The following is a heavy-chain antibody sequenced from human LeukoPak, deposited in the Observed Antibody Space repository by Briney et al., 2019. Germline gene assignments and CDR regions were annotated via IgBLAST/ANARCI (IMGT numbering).Heavy chain of an antibody. D-gene: IGHD2-15*01. J-gene: IGHJ5*02. Sequence: PSETLSLTCIVSGDSISSSDYYWGWIRQPPGKGVEWIGTVYYSGRTYYNPSLKSRVSISVDTSKNTFSLKLASVTAADTAVYYCARHLSRGCSGGICPNWFDPWGQGTLVTVSS. CDR1: GDSISSSDYY. CDR3: ARHLSRGCSGGICPNWFDP. CDR2: VYYSGRT. V-gene: IGHV4-39*01.